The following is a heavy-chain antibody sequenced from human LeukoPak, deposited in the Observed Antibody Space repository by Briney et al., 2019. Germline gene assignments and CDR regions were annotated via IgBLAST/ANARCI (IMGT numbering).Heavy chain of an antibody. V-gene: IGHV3-23*01. CDR1: GFTFSSYA. Sequence: PGGSLRLSCAASGFTFSSYAMSWVRQAPGKGLEWVSSISGSGGSTDYADSVKGRFTISRDNSNNTLYLQMNSLRAEDTAVYYCAKAGEGSGWAWYFDYWGQGTLVTVSS. CDR2: ISGSGGST. CDR3: AKAGEGSGWAWYFDY. J-gene: IGHJ4*02. D-gene: IGHD6-19*01.